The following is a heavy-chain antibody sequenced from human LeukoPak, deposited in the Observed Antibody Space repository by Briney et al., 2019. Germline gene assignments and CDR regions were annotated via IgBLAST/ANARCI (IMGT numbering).Heavy chain of an antibody. V-gene: IGHV3-33*01. Sequence: GGSLRLSCAASGFTFSSYGMHWVRQAPGKGLEWVAVIWYDGSNKYYADSVKGRFTISRDNSKNTLYLQMNSLRAEDTAVYYCARDQGKALDYFDAFDIWGQGTMVTVSS. CDR3: ARDQGKALDYFDAFDI. CDR2: IWYDGSNK. CDR1: GFTFSSYG. J-gene: IGHJ3*02. D-gene: IGHD2/OR15-2a*01.